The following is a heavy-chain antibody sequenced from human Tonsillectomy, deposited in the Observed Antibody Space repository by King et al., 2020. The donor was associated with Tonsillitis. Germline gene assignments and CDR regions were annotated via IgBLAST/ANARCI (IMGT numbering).Heavy chain of an antibody. CDR2: IQNKTSGGTT. CDR3: MGVGYSGYDGFDY. J-gene: IGHJ4*02. CDR1: GFTFNNAW. D-gene: IGHD5-12*01. Sequence: VQLVESGGGLAKPGESLTLSCVASGFTFNNAWMNWVRQAPGKGLEWLGHIQNKTSGGTTAYAALVEGRFTISRDDSKNTLSLQMNNLKTEDTAVYFCMGVGYSGYDGFDYWGQGTVVTVSS. V-gene: IGHV3-15*01.